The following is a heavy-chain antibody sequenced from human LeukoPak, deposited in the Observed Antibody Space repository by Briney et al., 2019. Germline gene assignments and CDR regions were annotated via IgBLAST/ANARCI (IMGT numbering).Heavy chain of an antibody. Sequence: GSSVKVSCKASGYTFTGYYMHWVRQAPGQGLEWMGRINPNSGGTNYAQKFQGRVTMTRDTSISTAYMELSRLRSDDTAVYYCAREMVSEWELRYYFDYWGQGTLVTVSS. CDR3: AREMVSEWELRYYFDY. V-gene: IGHV1-2*06. D-gene: IGHD1-26*01. CDR1: GYTFTGYY. J-gene: IGHJ4*02. CDR2: INPNSGGT.